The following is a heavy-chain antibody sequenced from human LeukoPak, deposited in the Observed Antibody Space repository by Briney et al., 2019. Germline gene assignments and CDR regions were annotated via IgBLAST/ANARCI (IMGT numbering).Heavy chain of an antibody. CDR1: GYTFTSYG. D-gene: IGHD4-17*01. CDR3: ARQVIPYGDYDY. J-gene: IGHJ4*02. V-gene: IGHV1-18*01. Sequence: ASVKLSCTASGYTFTSYGISWVRQAPGQGLEWMGWISAYNGNTTYAQKPQGRVTITTHTSTRTAYLHLRRLRPAHTAAHYCARQVIPYGDYDYWGQGTLVTVSS. CDR2: ISAYNGNT.